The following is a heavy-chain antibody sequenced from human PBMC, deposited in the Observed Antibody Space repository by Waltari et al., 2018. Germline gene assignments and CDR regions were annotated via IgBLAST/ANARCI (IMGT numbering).Heavy chain of an antibody. CDR3: AREFRVWNKEYYFDY. J-gene: IGHJ4*02. CDR2: IYYSGRT. CDR1: GGSISSGGYY. Sequence: QVQLQESGPGLVKPSQTLSLTCTVSGGSISSGGYYWSWIRQHPGKGLEWIGYIYYSGRTYYNPSLKSRVTISVDTSKNQFSLKLSAVTAADTAVYYCAREFRVWNKEYYFDYWGQGTLVTVSS. V-gene: IGHV4-31*03. D-gene: IGHD6-13*01.